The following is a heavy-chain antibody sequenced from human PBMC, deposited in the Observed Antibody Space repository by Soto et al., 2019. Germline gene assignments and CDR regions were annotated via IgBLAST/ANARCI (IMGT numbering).Heavy chain of an antibody. CDR3: ASTPRGSSSFDY. D-gene: IGHD6-13*01. V-gene: IGHV3-21*01. CDR1: VFTFSSYS. J-gene: IGHJ4*02. CDR2: ISSSSSYI. Sequence: GGSLRLSCAASVFTFSSYSMNWVRQAPGKGLEWVSSISSSSSYIYYADSVKGRLTISRDNAKNSLYLQMNSLRAEDTAVYYCASTPRGSSSFDYWGQGTLVTVSS.